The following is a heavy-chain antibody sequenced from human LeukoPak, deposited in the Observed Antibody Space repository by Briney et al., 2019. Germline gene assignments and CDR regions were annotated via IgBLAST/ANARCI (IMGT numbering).Heavy chain of an antibody. D-gene: IGHD3-22*01. V-gene: IGHV3-74*01. CDR1: EFTFNNYW. CDR2: ISGDGGTI. CDR3: ARLYYDSRGYYWFDR. Sequence: PGGSLRLSCAASEFTFNNYWMNWVRQAPGKGLVWVSRISGDGGTITYADSVKGRFTISRDSAKNTLYLQMNSLRAEDTAVYYCARLYYDSRGYYWFDRWAREPWSPSPQ. J-gene: IGHJ5*02.